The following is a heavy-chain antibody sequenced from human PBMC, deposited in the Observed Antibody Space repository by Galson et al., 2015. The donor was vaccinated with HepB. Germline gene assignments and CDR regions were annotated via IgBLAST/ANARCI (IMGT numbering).Heavy chain of an antibody. CDR2: INPSGGST. CDR1: GYTFTSYY. D-gene: IGHD3-22*01. J-gene: IGHJ6*02. Sequence: SVKVSCKASGYTFTSYYMHWVRQAPGQGLEWMGIINPSGGSTSYAQKFQGRVTMTRDTSTSTVYMELSSLRSEDTAVYYCARDPDSSGYPPPYYYYGMDVWGQGTTVTVSS. CDR3: ARDPDSSGYPPPYYYYGMDV. V-gene: IGHV1-46*01.